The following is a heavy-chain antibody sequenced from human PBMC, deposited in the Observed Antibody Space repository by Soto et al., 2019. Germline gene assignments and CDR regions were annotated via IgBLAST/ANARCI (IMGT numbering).Heavy chain of an antibody. D-gene: IGHD5-18*01. CDR1: GGSINSGGYC. V-gene: IGHV4-31*03. CDR2: VSYGGGT. J-gene: IGHJ4*02. Sequence: QVQLQESGPGLVKPSQTLSLTCTVSGGSINSGGYCWSWIRQHPGKGLDWIGCVSYGGGTSYNPSLKSRVTISVDTSKSQFSLALTAVTAADTAVYYGSRGILVWGQGALITVSS. CDR3: SRGILV.